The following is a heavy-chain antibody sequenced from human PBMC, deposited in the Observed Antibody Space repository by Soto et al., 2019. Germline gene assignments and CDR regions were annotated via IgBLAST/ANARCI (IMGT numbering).Heavy chain of an antibody. CDR1: GGSISSGGYY. V-gene: IGHV4-31*03. D-gene: IGHD1-1*01. Sequence: SETLSLTCTVSGGSISSGGYYWSWIRQHPGKGLEWIGYIYYSGSTNYNPSLKSRVTISVDTSKNQFSLKLSSVTAADTAVYYCARDEASEMATTNRFDYWGQGTLVTVSS. CDR3: ARDEASEMATTNRFDY. J-gene: IGHJ4*02. CDR2: IYYSGST.